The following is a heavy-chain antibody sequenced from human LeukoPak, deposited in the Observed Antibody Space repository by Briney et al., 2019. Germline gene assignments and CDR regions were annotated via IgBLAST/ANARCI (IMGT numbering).Heavy chain of an antibody. D-gene: IGHD3-3*01. V-gene: IGHV1-69*06. Sequence: ASVKVSCKASGCTFSSYSISWVRQAPGQGLEWMGGIIPSVGTGNYAQKFQGRVTITADKSTSTAYMELSSLRSEDTAVYYCARDQYYDFWSGYYLFDYWGQGTLVTVSS. CDR1: GCTFSSYS. CDR3: ARDQYYDFWSGYYLFDY. CDR2: IIPSVGTG. J-gene: IGHJ4*02.